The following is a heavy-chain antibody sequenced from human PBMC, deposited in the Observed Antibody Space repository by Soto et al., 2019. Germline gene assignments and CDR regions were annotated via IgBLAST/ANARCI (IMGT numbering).Heavy chain of an antibody. Sequence: ASVKVSCKASGYTFTSYYMHWVRQAPGQGLEWMGIINPSGGSTSYAQKFQGRVTMTRDTSTSTVYMELSSLRSEDTAVYYCARSGDSIGSGWYDGDYFDYWGQGPLVTVSS. V-gene: IGHV1-46*01. J-gene: IGHJ4*02. CDR1: GYTFTSYY. D-gene: IGHD6-19*01. CDR3: ARSGDSIGSGWYDGDYFDY. CDR2: INPSGGST.